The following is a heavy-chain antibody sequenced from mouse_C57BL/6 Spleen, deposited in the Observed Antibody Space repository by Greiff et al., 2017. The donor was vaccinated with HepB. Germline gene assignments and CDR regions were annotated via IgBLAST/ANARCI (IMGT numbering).Heavy chain of an antibody. D-gene: IGHD1-2*01. CDR3: ARITAS. J-gene: IGHJ1*03. Sequence: QVHVKQPGAELVKPGASVKMSCKASGYTFTSYWITWVKQRPGQGLEWIGDIYPGSGSTNYNEKFKSKATLTVDTSSSTAYMQLSSLTSEDSAVYYCARITASWGTGTTVTVSS. CDR2: IYPGSGST. CDR1: GYTFTSYW. V-gene: IGHV1-55*01.